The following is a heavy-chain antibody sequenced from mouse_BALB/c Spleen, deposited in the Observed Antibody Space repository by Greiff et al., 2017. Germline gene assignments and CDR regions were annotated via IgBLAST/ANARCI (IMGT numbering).Heavy chain of an antibody. V-gene: IGHV5-12-1*01. CDR1: GFAFSSYD. CDR2: ISSGGGST. J-gene: IGHJ3*01. D-gene: IGHD2-3*01. Sequence: EVMLVESGGGLVKPGGSLKLSCAASGFAFSSYDMSWVRQTPEKRLEWVAYISSGGGSTYYPDTVKGRFTISRDNAKNTLYLQMSSLKSEDTAMYYCARHDGYSLAWFAYWGQGTLVTVSA. CDR3: ARHDGYSLAWFAY.